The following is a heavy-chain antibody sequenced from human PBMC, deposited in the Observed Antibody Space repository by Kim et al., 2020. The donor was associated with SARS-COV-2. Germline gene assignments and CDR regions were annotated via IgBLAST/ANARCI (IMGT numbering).Heavy chain of an antibody. J-gene: IGHJ5*02. Sequence: SETLSLTCTVSGGSITNYDWTWIRQPPGKGLEWIGYIYYSGGTNYNPSLKSPVTISADMSTNQFNQKLTSVTAVDTAVFYCSRGDGGNGSWGQGTLVTVSS. V-gene: IGHV4-59*01. D-gene: IGHD6-19*01. CDR2: IYYSGGT. CDR3: SRGDGGNGS. CDR1: GGSITNYD.